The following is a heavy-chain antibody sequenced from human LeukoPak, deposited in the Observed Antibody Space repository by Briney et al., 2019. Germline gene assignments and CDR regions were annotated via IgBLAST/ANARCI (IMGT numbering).Heavy chain of an antibody. CDR1: GFTLITND. CDR2: LYSDGNT. J-gene: IGHJ4*02. Sequence: GGSLRLSCAASGFTLITNDMTWVRQAPGKGLEWVSVLYSDGNTKYADSVQGRCTISRDNSKNTLYLEMNSLSPDDTAVYYCARGVEPLAANTLAYWGQGTLVTVSS. CDR3: ARGVEPLAANTLAY. D-gene: IGHD1-14*01. V-gene: IGHV3-53*01.